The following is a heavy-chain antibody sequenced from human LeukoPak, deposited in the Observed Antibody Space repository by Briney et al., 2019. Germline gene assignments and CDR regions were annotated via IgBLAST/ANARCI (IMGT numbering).Heavy chain of an antibody. CDR1: GYSFTSYW. CDR2: IYPGGSDT. CDR3: ARLGPPGDYYYYYMDV. J-gene: IGHJ6*03. D-gene: IGHD3-10*01. Sequence: GESLKISCKGSGYSFTSYWIGWVRQMPGKGLEWMGIIYPGGSDTRYSPSFQGQVTISADKSISTAYLQWSSLKASDTAMYYCARLGPPGDYYYYYMDVWGKGTTVTVPS. V-gene: IGHV5-51*01.